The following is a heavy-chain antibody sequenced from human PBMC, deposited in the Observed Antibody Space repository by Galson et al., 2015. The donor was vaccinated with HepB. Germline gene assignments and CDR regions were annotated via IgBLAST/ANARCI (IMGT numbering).Heavy chain of an antibody. V-gene: IGHV4-59*01. CDR2: IYYSGST. J-gene: IGHJ5*02. D-gene: IGHD1-20*01. CDR1: GGSISSYY. Sequence: ETLSLTCTVSGGSISSYYWSWIRQPPGKGLEWIGYIYYSGSTNYNPSLKSRVTISVDTSKNQFSLKLSSVTAADTAVYYCAIYAGDIAAAGNHGITGTTGFDPWGQGTLVTVSS. CDR3: AIYAGDIAAAGNHGITGTTGFDP.